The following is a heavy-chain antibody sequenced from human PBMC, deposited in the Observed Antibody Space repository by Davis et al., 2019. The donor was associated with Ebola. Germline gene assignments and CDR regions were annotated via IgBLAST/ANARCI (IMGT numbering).Heavy chain of an antibody. CDR1: GFTFSSYA. CDR2: ISGSGGST. V-gene: IGHV3-23*01. Sequence: GESLKISCAAFGFTFSSYAMSWVRQAPGKGLEWVSAISGSGGSTYYADSVKGRFTISRDNSKNTLYLQMNSLRAEDTAVYYCAKDPRRITIFGVVIRDYYYYMDVWGKGTTVTVSS. CDR3: AKDPRRITIFGVVIRDYYYYMDV. J-gene: IGHJ6*03. D-gene: IGHD3-3*01.